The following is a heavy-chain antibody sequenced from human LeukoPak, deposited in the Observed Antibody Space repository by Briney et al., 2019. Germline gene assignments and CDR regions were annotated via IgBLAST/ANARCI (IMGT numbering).Heavy chain of an antibody. CDR2: IKENGGEK. Sequence: GGSLRLSCAASGFTFSGYWMTWVREAPGKGLEWVADIKENGGEKYYVDSVKGRFTISRDNAKNSLYLQMSSLRAEDTAVYYCARGRGDYWGQGTLVTVSS. CDR3: ARGRGDY. V-gene: IGHV3-7*01. J-gene: IGHJ4*02. CDR1: GFTFSGYW.